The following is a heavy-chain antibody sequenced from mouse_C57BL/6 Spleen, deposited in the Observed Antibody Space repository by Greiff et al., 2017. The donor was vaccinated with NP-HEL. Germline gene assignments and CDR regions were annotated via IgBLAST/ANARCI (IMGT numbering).Heavy chain of an antibody. CDR1: GYTFTSYW. CDR2: IDPSDSYT. CDR3: ARRIYYGSSWYFDV. Sequence: VQLQQPGAELVMPGASVKLSCKASGYTFTSYWMHWVKQRPGQGLEWIGEIDPSDSYTNYNQKFKGKSTLTVDKSSSTAYMQLSSLTSEDSAVYYCARRIYYGSSWYFDVWGTGTTVTVSS. D-gene: IGHD1-1*01. J-gene: IGHJ1*03. V-gene: IGHV1-69*01.